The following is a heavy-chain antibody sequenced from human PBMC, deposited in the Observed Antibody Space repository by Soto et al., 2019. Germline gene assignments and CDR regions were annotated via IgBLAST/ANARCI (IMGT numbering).Heavy chain of an antibody. CDR1: GFTFNSYA. CDR2: ISYDGSNK. J-gene: IGHJ4*02. V-gene: IGHV3-30*18. CDR3: AKDKDSSGWYRYFDY. D-gene: IGHD6-19*01. Sequence: GGSLRLSCAASGFTFNSYAMTWVRQAPGKGLEWVAVISYDGSNKYYADSVKGRFTISRDNSKNTLYLQMNSLRAEDTAVYYCAKDKDSSGWYRYFDYWGQGTLVTSPQ.